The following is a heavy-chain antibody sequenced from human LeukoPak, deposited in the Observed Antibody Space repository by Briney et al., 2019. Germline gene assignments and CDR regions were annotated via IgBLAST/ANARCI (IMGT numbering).Heavy chain of an antibody. J-gene: IGHJ4*02. V-gene: IGHV3-23*01. CDR1: GFTFWSYA. CDR3: AKATMVRGVIIPLFDY. Sequence: GVLRPSFGASGFTFWSYALGWGRPAPGKGVGGGSALSGSGGSTYYADSVKGRFTISRDNSKNTLYLQMNSLRAEDTAVYYCAKATMVRGVIIPLFDYWGQGTLVTVSS. D-gene: IGHD3-10*01. CDR2: LSGSGGST.